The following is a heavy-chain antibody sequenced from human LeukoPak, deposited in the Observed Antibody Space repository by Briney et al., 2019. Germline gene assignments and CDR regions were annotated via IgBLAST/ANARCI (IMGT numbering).Heavy chain of an antibody. CDR3: ARGDYYDSSGYYF. V-gene: IGHV3-53*01. CDR2: IYSGGST. D-gene: IGHD3-22*01. Sequence: PGGSLRLSCAASGFTVSSNYMSWVRQAPGKGLEWVSVIYSGGSTYYADSVKGRFTISRDNSKNTLYLQMNSLRAEDTAVYYCARGDYYDSSGYYFWGQGTLVTVSS. J-gene: IGHJ4*02. CDR1: GFTVSSNY.